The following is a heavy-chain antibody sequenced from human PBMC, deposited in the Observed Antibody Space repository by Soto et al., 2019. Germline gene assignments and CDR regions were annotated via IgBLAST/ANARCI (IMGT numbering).Heavy chain of an antibody. Sequence: GGSLRLSCAASGFTFSSYAMSWVRQAPGKGLEWVSAISGSGGSTYYADSVKGRFTISRDNSKNTLYLQMNSLRPEDTAVYYCAKWAPGGHIATACDYFDYWGQGTLVTVSS. D-gene: IGHD6-13*01. CDR1: GFTFSSYA. CDR3: AKWAPGGHIATACDYFDY. V-gene: IGHV3-23*01. J-gene: IGHJ4*02. CDR2: ISGSGGST.